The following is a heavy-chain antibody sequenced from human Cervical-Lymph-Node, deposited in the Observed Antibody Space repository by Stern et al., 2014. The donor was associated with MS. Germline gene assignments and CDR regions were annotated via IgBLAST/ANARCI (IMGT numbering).Heavy chain of an antibody. CDR2: IYPDDSDI. CDR1: GYTFTNNW. Sequence: MQLVQSGAEVKKPGESLKISCKGSGYTFTNNWIAWVRQMPGKGLEWMGIIYPDDSDIRYSPSLQGQVTISADKSISPASLQWRSLKAADSAVYYCARPPPRRKWDDPNYGMDVWGQGTTVTVSS. CDR3: ARPPPRRKWDDPNYGMDV. V-gene: IGHV5-51*03. D-gene: IGHD1-1*01. J-gene: IGHJ6*02.